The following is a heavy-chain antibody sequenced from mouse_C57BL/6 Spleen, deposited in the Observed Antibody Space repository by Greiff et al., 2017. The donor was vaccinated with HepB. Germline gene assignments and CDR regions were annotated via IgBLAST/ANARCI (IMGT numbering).Heavy chain of an antibody. CDR3: ARGGFDV. CDR2: IDPSDSYT. Sequence: QVHVKQPGAELVMPGASVKLSCKASGYTFTSYWMHWVKQRPGQGLEWIGEIDPSDSYTNYNQKFKGKSTLTVDKSSSTAYMQLSSLTSEDSAVYYCARGGFDVWGTGTTVTVSS. CDR1: GYTFTSYW. V-gene: IGHV1-69*01. J-gene: IGHJ1*03.